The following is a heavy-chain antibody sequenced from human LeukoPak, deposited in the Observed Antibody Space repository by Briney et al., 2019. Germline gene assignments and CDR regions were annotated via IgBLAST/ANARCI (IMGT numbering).Heavy chain of an antibody. CDR3: ARGYSGVVPAAHPDF. J-gene: IGHJ4*02. CDR1: GYTFTTYA. V-gene: IGHV1-3*01. D-gene: IGHD2-2*01. Sequence: ASVKVSCKASGYTFTTYAIHWVRQAPGQGLQWMGWICVGDGNTKYSQKFQGRVTLTRDTSASTAYMELTSLISEDTAVYYCARGYSGVVPAAHPDFWGQGTPVTVSS. CDR2: ICVGDGNT.